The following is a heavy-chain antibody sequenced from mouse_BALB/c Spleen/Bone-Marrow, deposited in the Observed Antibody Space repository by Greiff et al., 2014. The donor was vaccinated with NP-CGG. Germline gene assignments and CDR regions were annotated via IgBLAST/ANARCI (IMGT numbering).Heavy chain of an antibody. V-gene: IGHV7-3*02. J-gene: IGHJ4*01. Sequence: EVKLEESGGGLVQPGGSLRLSCATSGFTFTDYDMSWVRQPPGKALEWLGFIRNKANGYTTEYSASVKGRFTISRDNSQSILYLQMNTLRAEDSATYYCARDDYYAMDYWGQGTSVTVSS. CDR1: GFTFTDYD. CDR2: IRNKANGYTT. CDR3: ARDDYYAMDY.